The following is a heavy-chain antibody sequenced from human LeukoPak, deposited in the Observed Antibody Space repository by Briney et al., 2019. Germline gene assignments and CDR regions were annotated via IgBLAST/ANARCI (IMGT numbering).Heavy chain of an antibody. CDR3: ARGSLNLFDY. V-gene: IGHV3-21*01. D-gene: IGHD1-14*01. CDR1: GFTFSSYS. J-gene: IGHJ4*02. Sequence: GESLRLSCAASGFTFSSYSMNRVRQAPGKGLEWVSSISSSSTYIYYADSVKGRFTISRDNAKNSLYLQMNSLRDEDTAVYYCARGSLNLFDYWGQGTLVTVSS. CDR2: ISSSSTYI.